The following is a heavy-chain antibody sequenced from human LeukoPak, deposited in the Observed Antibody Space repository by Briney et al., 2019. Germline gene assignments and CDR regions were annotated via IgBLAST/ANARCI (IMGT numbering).Heavy chain of an antibody. V-gene: IGHV4-39*02. CDR2: IYYSGST. D-gene: IGHD1-26*01. J-gene: IGHJ4*02. CDR1: GGTISSSSYY. Sequence: PSETLSLTCTVSGGTISSSSYYWGWIRQPPGKGLEWIGSIYYSGSTYYNPSLKSRVTISVDTSKNQFSLKLSSVTAADTAVYYCAREVGATRWGQGTLVTVSS. CDR3: AREVGATR.